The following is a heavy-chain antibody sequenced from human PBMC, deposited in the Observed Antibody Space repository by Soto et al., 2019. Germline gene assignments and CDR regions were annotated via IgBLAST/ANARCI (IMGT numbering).Heavy chain of an antibody. J-gene: IGHJ4*02. V-gene: IGHV3-66*01. CDR1: GITVITNY. CDR2: IYSDGST. Sequence: GGSLRLSCAPSGITVITNYFSWVRQAPGQGLEWVSGIYSDGSTHYADSVKGRFTISRDNSKNTLNLQMNNLRAEDTGVYYCKRDPTTSIVTVYWGQGTLVTVSS. CDR3: KRDPTTSIVTVY. D-gene: IGHD3-9*01.